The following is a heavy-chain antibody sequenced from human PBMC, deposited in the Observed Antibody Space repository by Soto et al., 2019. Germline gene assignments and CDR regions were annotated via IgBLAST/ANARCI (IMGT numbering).Heavy chain of an antibody. CDR1: GYTFTSYG. CDR3: ARAIQTDYYYYYYYMDV. J-gene: IGHJ6*03. D-gene: IGHD2-2*02. CDR2: ISAYNGNT. V-gene: IGHV1-18*01. Sequence: QVPLVQSGAEVKKPGASVKVSCKASGYTFTSYGISWVRQAPGQGLEWMGWISAYNGNTNYAQKLQGRITMTTDTSTSTAYMELRSLRADDTAVYYCARAIQTDYYYYYYYMDVWGKGTTVTVSS.